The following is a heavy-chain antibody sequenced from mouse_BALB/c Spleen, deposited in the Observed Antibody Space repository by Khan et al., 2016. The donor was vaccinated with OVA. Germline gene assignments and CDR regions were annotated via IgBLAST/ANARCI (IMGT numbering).Heavy chain of an antibody. J-gene: IGHJ4*01. CDR2: IYWDDDK. CDR3: TRSPWLLHCAVDY. D-gene: IGHD2-3*01. V-gene: IGHV8-12*01. CDR1: GFSLSSSGMG. Sequence: QVTLKESGPGILQPSQTLSLTCSFTGFSLSSSGMGVNWIRQPSGKGLEWLAHIYWDDDKRYNPSRKSRLTISKDTSRNQVFRHNTSADTVYSAPYYCTRSPWLLHCAVDYWGQGTSLTVSS.